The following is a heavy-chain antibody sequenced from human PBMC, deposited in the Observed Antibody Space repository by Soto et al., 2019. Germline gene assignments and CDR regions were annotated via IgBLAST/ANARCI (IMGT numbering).Heavy chain of an antibody. J-gene: IGHJ3*02. CDR1: GYSFTSYW. CDR3: ARSRGSGSDSVLAFDI. Sequence: SLKISCKGSGYSFTSYWIGWVRQMPGKGLEWMGIIYPGDSDTRYSPSFQGQVTISADKSISTAYLQWSSLKASDTAMYYCARSRGSGSDSVLAFDIWGQGTMVTVS. CDR2: IYPGDSDT. D-gene: IGHD3-10*01. V-gene: IGHV5-51*01.